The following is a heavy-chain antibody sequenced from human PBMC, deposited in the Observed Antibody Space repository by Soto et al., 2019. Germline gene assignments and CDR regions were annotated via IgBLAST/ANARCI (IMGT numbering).Heavy chain of an antibody. Sequence: GGSLRLSCAASGFTFSSYWMTWVRQAPGKGLEWVANIKQDGSEKYYVDSVRGRFTISRDNAKNSLYLQMNSLRAEDTAVYYCARDSLGSGGGDLGYWGQGTLVTVSS. CDR1: GFTFSSYW. CDR3: ARDSLGSGGGDLGY. D-gene: IGHD3-10*01. V-gene: IGHV3-7*04. J-gene: IGHJ4*02. CDR2: IKQDGSEK.